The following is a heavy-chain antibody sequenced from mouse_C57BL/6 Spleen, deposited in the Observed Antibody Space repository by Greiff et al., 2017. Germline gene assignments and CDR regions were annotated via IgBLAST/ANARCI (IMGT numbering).Heavy chain of an antibody. D-gene: IGHD2-3*01. CDR2: INPNNGGT. CDR1: GYTFTDYY. Sequence: EVQLQQSGPELVKPGASVKISCKASGYTFTDYYMNWVKQSHGKSLEWIGDINPNNGGTSYNQKFKGKATLTVDKSSSTAYMELRSLTSEDSAVYYCARSGGWLLPNYYAMDYWGQGTSVTVSS. J-gene: IGHJ4*01. CDR3: ARSGGWLLPNYYAMDY. V-gene: IGHV1-26*01.